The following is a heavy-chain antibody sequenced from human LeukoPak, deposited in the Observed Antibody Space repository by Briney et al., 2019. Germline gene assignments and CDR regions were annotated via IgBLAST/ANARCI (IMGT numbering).Heavy chain of an antibody. D-gene: IGHD3-3*01. V-gene: IGHV1-18*01. Sequence: GASVKVSCKASGGTFSSYAISWVRQAPGQGLEWMGWISTYNGNTNYAQKLRGRVTMTTDTSTSTAYMELRSLKSDDTAVYYCARRYENYDFWSGPLTTEYYFDYWGQGTLVTVSS. CDR2: ISTYNGNT. CDR3: ARRYENYDFWSGPLTTEYYFDY. CDR1: GGTFSSYA. J-gene: IGHJ4*02.